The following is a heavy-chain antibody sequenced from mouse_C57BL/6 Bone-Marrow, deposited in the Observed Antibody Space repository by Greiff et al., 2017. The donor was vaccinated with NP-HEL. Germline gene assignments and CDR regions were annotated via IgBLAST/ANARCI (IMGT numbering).Heavy chain of an antibody. V-gene: IGHV1-19*01. CDR3: ARYCHYDY. J-gene: IGHJ2*01. Sequence: EVQLQQSGPVLVKPGASVKMSCKASGYTFTDYYMNWVKQSPGKSLEWIGVINPYNGGTSYNQKFKGKATLTVDKSSSTAYMELNSLTSEDSSVYYCARYCHYDYWGQGTTLTVSS. CDR1: GYTFTDYY. CDR2: INPYNGGT.